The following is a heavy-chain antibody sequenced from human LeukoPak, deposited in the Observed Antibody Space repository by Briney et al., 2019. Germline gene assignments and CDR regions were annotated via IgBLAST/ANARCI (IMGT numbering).Heavy chain of an antibody. CDR3: ARVGSYSYFDY. V-gene: IGHV3-30*04. Sequence: GRSLRLSCAASGFTFSSYAMHWVRQAPGKGLEWVAVISYDGSNKYCADSVKGRFTISRDNSKNTLYLQMNSLRAEDTAVYYCARVGSYSYFDYWGQGTLVTVSS. D-gene: IGHD1-26*01. J-gene: IGHJ4*02. CDR1: GFTFSSYA. CDR2: ISYDGSNK.